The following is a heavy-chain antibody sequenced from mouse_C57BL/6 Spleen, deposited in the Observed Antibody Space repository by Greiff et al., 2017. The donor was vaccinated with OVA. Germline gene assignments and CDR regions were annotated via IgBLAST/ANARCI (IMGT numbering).Heavy chain of an antibody. V-gene: IGHV14-4*01. D-gene: IGHD1-1*01. J-gene: IGHJ2*01. Sequence: EVQLQQSGAELVRPGASVKLSCTASGFNINDDYMHWVKQRPEQGLEWIGWIDPENGDTEYASKFQGKATITADTSSNTAYLQLSSLTSEDTAVYYCTTGGRVDYWGQGTTLTVSS. CDR3: TTGGRVDY. CDR2: IDPENGDT. CDR1: GFNINDDY.